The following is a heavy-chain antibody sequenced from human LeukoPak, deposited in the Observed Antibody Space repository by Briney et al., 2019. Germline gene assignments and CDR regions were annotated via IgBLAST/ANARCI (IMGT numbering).Heavy chain of an antibody. V-gene: IGHV1-69*04. CDR3: ARDQGLTAPPPYGLDV. CDR1: GGTFSSSA. J-gene: IGHJ6*02. Sequence: SVKVSCKTSGGTFSSSAITWVRQAPGQGLEWTGRIIPALNITSYAQKLQGRVTITADTSTSTAYMGLSSLRSEETAVYYCARDQGLTAPPPYGLDVWGQGTTVTVSS. CDR2: IIPALNIT. D-gene: IGHD5-18*01.